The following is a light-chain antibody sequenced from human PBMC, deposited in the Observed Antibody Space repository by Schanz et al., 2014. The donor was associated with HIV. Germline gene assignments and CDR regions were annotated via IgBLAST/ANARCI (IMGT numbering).Light chain of an antibody. J-gene: IGKJ2*01. CDR2: GAS. V-gene: IGKV3-20*01. CDR1: RSVSSTF. CDR3: QQYGSSPLT. Sequence: TVLPQSPGSLSLSPGETVTLSCRASRSVSSTFLAWYQQKPGQPPRLLIYGASNRATGIPDRFSGSGSGTDFTLTINRLEPEDFAVYYCQQYGSSPLTFGQGTKLEIK.